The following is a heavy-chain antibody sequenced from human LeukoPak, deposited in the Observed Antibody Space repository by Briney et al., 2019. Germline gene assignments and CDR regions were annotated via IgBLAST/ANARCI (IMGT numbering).Heavy chain of an antibody. J-gene: IGHJ5*02. CDR3: ARAGRYSSPNNWFDP. D-gene: IGHD6-13*01. Sequence: SVKVSCKASGFTFTSSAMQWVRQARGQRLEWIGWIVVGSGNTNYAQKFQGRVTMTRDTSTSTVYMELSSLRSEDTAVYYCARAGRYSSPNNWFDPWGQGTLVTVSS. CDR2: IVVGSGNT. V-gene: IGHV1-58*02. CDR1: GFTFTSSA.